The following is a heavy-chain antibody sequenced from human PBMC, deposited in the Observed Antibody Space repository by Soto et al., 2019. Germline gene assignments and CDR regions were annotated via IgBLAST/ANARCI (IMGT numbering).Heavy chain of an antibody. V-gene: IGHV3-66*01. D-gene: IGHD3-10*01. CDR3: AREVSGAMVRPPGAIDS. CDR2: IYSGGST. CDR1: GFTVSSNY. Sequence: TGGSLRLSCAASGFTVSSNYMSWVRQAPGKGLEWVSVIYSGGSTYYADSVKGRFTISRDNSKNTLYLQMNSLRAEDTAVYYCAREVSGAMVRPPGAIDSWGQGTMVTVSS. J-gene: IGHJ3*02.